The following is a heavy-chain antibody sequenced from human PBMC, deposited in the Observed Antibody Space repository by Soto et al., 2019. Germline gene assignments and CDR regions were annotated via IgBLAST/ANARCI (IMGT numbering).Heavy chain of an antibody. Sequence: GASVKVSCKASGGTFSSYAISWVRQAPGQGLEWMGGIIPIFGTANYAQKFQGRVTITADESTITAYMEPSSLRSEDTAVYYCAREWQQLAYFDYWGQGTLVTVSS. CDR3: AREWQQLAYFDY. D-gene: IGHD6-13*01. CDR1: GGTFSSYA. V-gene: IGHV1-69*13. CDR2: IIPIFGTA. J-gene: IGHJ4*02.